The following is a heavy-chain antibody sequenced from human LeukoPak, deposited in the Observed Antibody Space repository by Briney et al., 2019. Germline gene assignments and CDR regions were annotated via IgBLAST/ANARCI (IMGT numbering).Heavy chain of an antibody. CDR1: GFTVSSNY. Sequence: SGGSLRLSCAASGFTVSSNYMSWVRQAPGKGLEWVSVIYSGGSTYYADSVKGRFTISRDNSKNTLYLQMNSLRAEDTAVYYCARDHRGVRDYFDYWGQGTLVTVSS. V-gene: IGHV3-53*01. D-gene: IGHD3-10*01. J-gene: IGHJ4*02. CDR3: ARDHRGVRDYFDY. CDR2: IYSGGST.